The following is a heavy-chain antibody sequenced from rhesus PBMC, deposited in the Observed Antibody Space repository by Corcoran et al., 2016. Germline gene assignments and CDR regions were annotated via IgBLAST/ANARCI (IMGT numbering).Heavy chain of an antibody. CDR1: GFSSSTSGMG. V-gene: IGHV2-1*01. D-gene: IGHD5-12*01. J-gene: IGHJ4*01. CDR3: ARKGGDRYSYRGDYFDY. CDR2: IYWDDGK. Sequence: QLTFKESGPALVKPTQTLTLTGTFSGFSSSTSGMGGGWIRQPSRKTLEGLAHIYWDDGKYYRTSLKSRLTISKDTSKNQVVLTMTNMDPVDTATYYCARKGGDRYSYRGDYFDYWGQGVLVTVSS.